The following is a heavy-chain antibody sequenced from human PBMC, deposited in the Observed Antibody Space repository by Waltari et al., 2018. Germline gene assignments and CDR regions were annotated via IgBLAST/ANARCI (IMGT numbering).Heavy chain of an antibody. CDR3: ARVHSLGQYDSNGQESNFDH. Sequence: EVQLVESGGGLVKPGGSLRLSCAASGFTFSSYSLNWVPQAPGKGLEWVSSISSSSSYIYYADSVKGRFTISRDNSKNTLYLQMNSLRAEDTAVYSCARVHSLGQYDSNGQESNFDHWGQGALVTVSS. J-gene: IGHJ4*02. V-gene: IGHV3-21*04. CDR1: GFTFSSYS. CDR2: ISSSSSYI. D-gene: IGHD3-16*01.